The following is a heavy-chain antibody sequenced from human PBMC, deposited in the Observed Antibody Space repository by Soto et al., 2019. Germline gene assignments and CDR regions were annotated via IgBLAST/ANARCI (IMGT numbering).Heavy chain of an antibody. CDR2: VNPILSMS. D-gene: IGHD3-10*01. CDR1: GDTFSFYS. J-gene: IGHJ4*02. Sequence: QVQLVQSGAEVKRPGSSGKVSCKASGDTFSFYSINWVRQAPGLGLEWMGRVNPILSMSNYAQRFPGRVTMTADKSTTTAYIELRGLRSEDTAMYYCATSYGSGYRAFDYWGQGALVTVSS. V-gene: IGHV1-69*04. CDR3: ATSYGSGYRAFDY.